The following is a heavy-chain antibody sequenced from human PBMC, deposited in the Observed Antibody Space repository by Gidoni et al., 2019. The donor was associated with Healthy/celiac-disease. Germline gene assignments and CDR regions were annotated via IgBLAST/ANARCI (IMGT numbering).Heavy chain of an antibody. Sequence: EVQLVESGGGWVQPGGSLRLSCAASGFTVSSYSMDWVRQAPGKGLEWVSYISSSSSTIYSADSVKGRFTISRDNAKNSLYLQMNSLRDEDTAVYYCARDNGGFHDAFDIWGQGTMVTVSS. V-gene: IGHV3-48*02. CDR1: GFTVSSYS. D-gene: IGHD2-8*01. CDR2: ISSSSSTI. J-gene: IGHJ3*02. CDR3: ARDNGGFHDAFDI.